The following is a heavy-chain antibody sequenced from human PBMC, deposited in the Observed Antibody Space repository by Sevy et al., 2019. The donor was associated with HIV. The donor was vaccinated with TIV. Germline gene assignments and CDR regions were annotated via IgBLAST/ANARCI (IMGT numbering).Heavy chain of an antibody. CDR3: ARHHYYDSSGYFPRVYYFDY. CDR1: GFTVSSNY. D-gene: IGHD3-22*01. V-gene: IGHV3-53*01. Sequence: GGSLRLSCAASGFTVSSNYMSWVRQAPGKGLEWVSVIYSGGSTYYADSVKGRFTISRDNSKNTRYLQMNSLRAEDTAVYYCARHHYYDSSGYFPRVYYFDYWGQGTLVTVSS. CDR2: IYSGGST. J-gene: IGHJ4*02.